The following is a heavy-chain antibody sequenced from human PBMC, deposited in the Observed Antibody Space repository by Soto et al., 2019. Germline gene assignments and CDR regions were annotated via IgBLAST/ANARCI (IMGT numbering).Heavy chain of an antibody. J-gene: IGHJ5*02. Sequence: ASVKVSCKASGYTFTSYAMHWVRQAPGQRLEWMGWINAGNGNTKYSQKFQGRVTITRDTSASTAYMELSSLRSEDTAVYYCARGTLVQDIVVVPAAISPWGQGTLVTVSS. CDR1: GYTFTSYA. V-gene: IGHV1-3*01. D-gene: IGHD2-2*02. CDR2: INAGNGNT. CDR3: ARGTLVQDIVVVPAAISP.